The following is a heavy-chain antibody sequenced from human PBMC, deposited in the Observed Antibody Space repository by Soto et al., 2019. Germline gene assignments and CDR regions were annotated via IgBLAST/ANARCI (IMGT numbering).Heavy chain of an antibody. J-gene: IGHJ5*02. CDR3: VRDGSGNLYLNWFDP. Sequence: GGSLRLSXAASGFTFSSYRMNWVRQAPGKGLEWISYISSHSSTLYYADSVKGRFTISRDNAGNSLYLQMNSLRDEDTAVYYCVRDGSGNLYLNWFDPWGQGTLVTVSS. D-gene: IGHD6-19*01. CDR1: GFTFSSYR. CDR2: ISSHSSTL. V-gene: IGHV3-48*02.